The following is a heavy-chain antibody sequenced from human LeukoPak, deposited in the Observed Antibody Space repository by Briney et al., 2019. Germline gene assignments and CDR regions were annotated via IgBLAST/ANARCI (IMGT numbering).Heavy chain of an antibody. V-gene: IGHV3-30*18. CDR1: GFTFSSYG. J-gene: IGHJ4*02. D-gene: IGHD1-26*01. CDR3: AKDFSIVGATPLDY. CDR2: ISYDGSNK. Sequence: GGSLRLSCAASGFTFSSYGMSWVRQAPGKGLEWVAVISYDGSNKYYADSVKGRFTISRDNSKNTLYLQVNSLRAEDTAVYYCAKDFSIVGATPLDYWGQGTLVTVSS.